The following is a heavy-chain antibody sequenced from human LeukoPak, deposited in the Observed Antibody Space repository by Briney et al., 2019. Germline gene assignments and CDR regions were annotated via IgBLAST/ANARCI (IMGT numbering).Heavy chain of an antibody. D-gene: IGHD3-22*01. CDR3: ARDSGYYYDSSGEGLFDY. J-gene: IGHJ4*02. CDR2: ISSSSSYI. CDR1: GFTFSSYS. Sequence: PGGSLRLSCAASGFTFSSYSMSWVRQAPGKGLEWVSSISSSSSYIYYADSVKGRFTISRDNAKNSLYLQMNSLRAEDTAVYYCARDSGYYYDSSGEGLFDYWGQGTLVTVSS. V-gene: IGHV3-21*01.